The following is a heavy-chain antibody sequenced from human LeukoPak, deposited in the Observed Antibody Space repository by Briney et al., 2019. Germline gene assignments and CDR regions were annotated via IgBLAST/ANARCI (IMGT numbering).Heavy chain of an antibody. J-gene: IGHJ6*02. CDR1: GFTFNSYE. V-gene: IGHV3-48*03. CDR2: ISSSGSPI. D-gene: IGHD4-11*01. CDR3: ARVYSNYDPAAMDV. Sequence: GGSLRLSCAASGFTFNSYEMNWVRQAPGKGLEWVSYISSSGSPIYYADSVEGRFTISRDNAKNSLYLQMSSLRAEDTAMYYCARVYSNYDPAAMDVWGQGTTVTVSS.